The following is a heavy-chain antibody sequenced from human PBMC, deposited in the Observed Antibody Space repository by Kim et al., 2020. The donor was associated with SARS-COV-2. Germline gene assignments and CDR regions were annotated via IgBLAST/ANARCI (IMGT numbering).Heavy chain of an antibody. V-gene: IGHV1-69*04. CDR3: ARVRRDYGDYLFDY. D-gene: IGHD4-17*01. Sequence: APKFQGRVTMTADKSTSTASMELSSLRSEDTAVYYCARVRRDYGDYLFDYWGQGTLVTVSS. J-gene: IGHJ4*02.